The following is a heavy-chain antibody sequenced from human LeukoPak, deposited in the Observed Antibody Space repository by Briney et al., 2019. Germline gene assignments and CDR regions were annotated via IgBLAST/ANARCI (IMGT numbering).Heavy chain of an antibody. J-gene: IGHJ3*02. CDR1: GFTFSDYY. D-gene: IGHD2-15*01. CDR2: ISSSGSTI. CDR3: ARDRVVAADNDAFDI. Sequence: PGGSLRLSCAASGFTFSDYYMSWIRQAPGKGLEWVSYISSSGSTIYYADSVKGRFTISRDNAKNSLYLQMNSLRAEDTAVYYCARDRVVAADNDAFDIWGQGTMVTVSS. V-gene: IGHV3-11*04.